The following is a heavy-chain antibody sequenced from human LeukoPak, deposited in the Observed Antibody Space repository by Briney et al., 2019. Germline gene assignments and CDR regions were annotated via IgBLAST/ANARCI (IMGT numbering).Heavy chain of an antibody. Sequence: GGSLRLSCAASGFSFSSFAMSWVRQAPGKGLEWVSAISGSGESTYYEDSVKGRFTISRDNSKNTLYLQMNSLRAEDTAVYYCARDPGGSSSHYFDYWGQGTLVTVSS. D-gene: IGHD6-6*01. CDR3: ARDPGGSSSHYFDY. CDR1: GFSFSSFA. V-gene: IGHV3-23*01. CDR2: ISGSGEST. J-gene: IGHJ4*02.